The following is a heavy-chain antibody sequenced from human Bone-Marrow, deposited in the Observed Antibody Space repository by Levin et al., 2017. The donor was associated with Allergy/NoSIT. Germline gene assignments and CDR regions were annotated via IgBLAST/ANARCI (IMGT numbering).Heavy chain of an antibody. CDR2: IYWDDDK. CDR3: ARVDTMVQGVIIFDAFDI. Sequence: QTLSLTCTFSGFSLSTSGVGVGWIRQPPGKALEWLALIYWDDDKRYSPSLKSRLTITKDTSKNQVVLTMTNMDPVDTATYYCARVDTMVQGVIIFDAFDIWGQGTMVTVSS. CDR1: GFSLSTSGVG. D-gene: IGHD3-10*01. V-gene: IGHV2-5*02. J-gene: IGHJ3*02.